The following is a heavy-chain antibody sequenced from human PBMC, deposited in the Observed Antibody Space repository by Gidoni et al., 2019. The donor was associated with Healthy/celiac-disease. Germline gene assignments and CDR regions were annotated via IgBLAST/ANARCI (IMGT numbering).Heavy chain of an antibody. V-gene: IGHV3-33*01. CDR3: ARDLRPAWYGRGAFDI. J-gene: IGHJ3*02. CDR2: IWYDGSNK. Sequence: QVQLVESGGGVVQPGRSLRLSCAASGFTFSSYGMHWVRQAPGKGLEWVAVIWYDGSNKYYADSVKGRFTSSRDNSKNTLYLQMNSLRAEDTAVYYCARDLRPAWYGRGAFDIWGQGTMVTVSS. CDR1: GFTFSSYG. D-gene: IGHD6-13*01.